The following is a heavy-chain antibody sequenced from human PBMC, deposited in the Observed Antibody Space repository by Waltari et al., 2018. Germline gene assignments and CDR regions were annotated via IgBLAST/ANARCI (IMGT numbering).Heavy chain of an antibody. J-gene: IGHJ4*02. CDR2: ISSSGSTL. Sequence: EVQLVESGGGLVQPGGSLRLSCAASGFTFSSYEMNWVRQAPGKGLEWVSYISSSGSTLYYADSVKGRFTISRDNAKNSLYLQMNSLRAEDTAVYYCARERVGATDYWGQGTLVTVSS. V-gene: IGHV3-48*03. D-gene: IGHD1-26*01. CDR1: GFTFSSYE. CDR3: ARERVGATDY.